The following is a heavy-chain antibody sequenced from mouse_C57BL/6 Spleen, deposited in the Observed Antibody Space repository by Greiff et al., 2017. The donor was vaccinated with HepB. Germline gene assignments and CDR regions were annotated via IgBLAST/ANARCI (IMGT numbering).Heavy chain of an antibody. CDR3: ARDYGSRRYFDV. Sequence: EVQLQESGPVLVKPGASVKMSCKASGYTFTDYYMNWVKQSHGKSLEWIGVINPYNGGTSYNQKFKGKATLTVDKSSSTAYMELNSLTSEDSADYYCARDYGSRRYFDVWGTGTTVTVSS. CDR1: GYTFTDYY. D-gene: IGHD1-1*01. J-gene: IGHJ1*03. CDR2: INPYNGGT. V-gene: IGHV1-19*01.